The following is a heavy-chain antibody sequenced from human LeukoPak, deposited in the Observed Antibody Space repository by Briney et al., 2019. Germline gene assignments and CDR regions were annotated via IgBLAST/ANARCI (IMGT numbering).Heavy chain of an antibody. CDR3: AKPHFDY. CDR1: GFTFSSYG. J-gene: IGHJ4*02. V-gene: IGHV3-30*02. Sequence: RGSLRLSCAASGFTFSSYGMHWVRQAPGKGLEWVAFIRLDGSNKYYADSVRGRFTISRDNSKNTLYLQMNSLRAEDTALYYCAKPHFDYWGQGTLVTVSS. CDR2: IRLDGSNK.